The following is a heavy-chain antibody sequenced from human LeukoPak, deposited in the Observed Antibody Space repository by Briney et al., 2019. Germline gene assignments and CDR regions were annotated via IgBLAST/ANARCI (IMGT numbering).Heavy chain of an antibody. CDR3: GKGGLGYSYGLIDY. D-gene: IGHD5-18*01. V-gene: IGHV3-23*01. Sequence: GGSLRLSCAASGFTFSSYAMSWVRQAPGKGLEWVSGISGSGGSTYYADSVKGRFIISRDNSKNTLYLQMNSLRAEDTAVYYCGKGGLGYSYGLIDYWGQGTLVSVSS. CDR2: ISGSGGST. J-gene: IGHJ4*02. CDR1: GFTFSSYA.